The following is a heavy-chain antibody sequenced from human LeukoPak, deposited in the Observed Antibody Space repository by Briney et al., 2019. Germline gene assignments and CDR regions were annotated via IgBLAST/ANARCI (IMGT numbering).Heavy chain of an antibody. CDR3: AREMSYGDCFDY. CDR2: INQDGGEK. V-gene: IGHV3-7*03. D-gene: IGHD4-17*01. CDR1: GFTFRIHW. Sequence: GGSLRLSCAASGFTFRIHWLSWVRQAPGKGLEWVAKINQDGGEKYYGDPVKGRFTISRGNAKNSLYLQMNSLRAEDTAVYYCAREMSYGDCFDYWGQGTLVTVSS. J-gene: IGHJ4*02.